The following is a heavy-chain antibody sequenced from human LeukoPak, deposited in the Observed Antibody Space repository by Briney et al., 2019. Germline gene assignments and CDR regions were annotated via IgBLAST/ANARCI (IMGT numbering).Heavy chain of an antibody. CDR3: ARIKRGYSYGNYFDY. Sequence: ASVKVSCKASGYTFTGYYMHWVRQAPGQGPEWMGWINPNSGGTNYAQKFQGRVTMTRDTSISTAYMELSRLRSDDTAVYYCARIKRGYSYGNYFDYWGQGTLVTVSS. CDR1: GYTFTGYY. V-gene: IGHV1-2*02. CDR2: INPNSGGT. J-gene: IGHJ4*02. D-gene: IGHD5-18*01.